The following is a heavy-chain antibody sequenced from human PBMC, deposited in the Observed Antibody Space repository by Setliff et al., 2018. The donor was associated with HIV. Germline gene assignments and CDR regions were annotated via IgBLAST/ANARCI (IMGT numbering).Heavy chain of an antibody. CDR2: ISGYNGNT. V-gene: IGHV1-18*01. J-gene: IGHJ3*02. Sequence: ASVKVPCKASRYTFTRHGISWVRQAPGQGLEWMGWISGYNGNTKYAQSFQGRVAMTTETSTSTAYMEMRSLRSDDTAVYYCARVPFRSAWFSGGHDAFDIWGQGTMVTVS. CDR3: ARVPFRSAWFSGGHDAFDI. D-gene: IGHD6-19*01. CDR1: RYTFTRHG.